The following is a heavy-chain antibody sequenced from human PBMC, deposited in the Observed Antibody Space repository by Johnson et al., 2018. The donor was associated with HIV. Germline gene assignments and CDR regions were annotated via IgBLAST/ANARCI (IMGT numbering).Heavy chain of an antibody. V-gene: IGHV3-66*01. J-gene: IGHJ3*02. D-gene: IGHD6-6*01. CDR1: GFSFSDYY. CDR3: ARAAAARSTGHDAFDI. CDR2: IYSGGNT. Sequence: VQLMESGGGLVKPGGSLRLSCATSGFSFSDYYMTWVRQPPGKGLEWVSVIYSGGNTFYTDSVKGRFTISRDNSKNTLYLQMSSLRVEDTAMYYCARAAAARSTGHDAFDIWGQGTMVTVSS.